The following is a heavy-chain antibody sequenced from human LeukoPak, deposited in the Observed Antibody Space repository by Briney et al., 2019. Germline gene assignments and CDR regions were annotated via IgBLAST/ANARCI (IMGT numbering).Heavy chain of an antibody. V-gene: IGHV4-28*01. CDR2: IYYSGST. J-gene: IGHJ3*02. CDR1: GYSISSSNW. CDR3: ARTSRSYGDAFDI. Sequence: PSDTLSLTCAVSGYSISSSNWWGWVRPPPGKGLEWIGYIYYSGSTYHNPSLKSRVTMSVDTSKNQFSLKLSSVTAVDTAVYYCARTSRSYGDAFDIWGQGTMVTVSS. D-gene: IGHD4-17*01.